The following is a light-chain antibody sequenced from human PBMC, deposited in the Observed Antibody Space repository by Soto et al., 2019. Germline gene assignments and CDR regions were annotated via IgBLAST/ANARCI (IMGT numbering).Light chain of an antibody. V-gene: IGKV1-5*03. J-gene: IGKJ1*01. CDR3: QQYNSYRT. CDR2: KAS. Sequence: DIQMTQSPSSVSASVGDRVTITCRASQGIGSWLAWYQQKPGKAPKLLIYKASSLESGVPSRFSGSGSGTEFTLTISSLQPDDFATYYCQQYNSYRTFGQGTKVDI. CDR1: QGIGSW.